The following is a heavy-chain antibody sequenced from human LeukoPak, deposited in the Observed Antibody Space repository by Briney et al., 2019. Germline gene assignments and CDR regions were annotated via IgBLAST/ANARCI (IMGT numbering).Heavy chain of an antibody. J-gene: IGHJ4*02. CDR3: ARGSHHFDY. CDR1: GGSISSYS. Sequence: SETLSLTCTVSGGSISSYSWSWIRQPPGKGLEWIGYIYYSGSTNYNPSLKSRVTMSVDTSKNQFSPKLSSVTAADTAVYYCARGSHHFDYWGQGTLVTVSS. CDR2: IYYSGST. V-gene: IGHV4-59*12.